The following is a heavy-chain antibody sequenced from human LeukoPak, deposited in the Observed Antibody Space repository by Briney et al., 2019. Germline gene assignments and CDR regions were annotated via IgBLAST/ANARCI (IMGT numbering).Heavy chain of an antibody. J-gene: IGHJ4*02. D-gene: IGHD4-23*01. CDR1: GGTFSSYA. CDR2: IIPILGIA. V-gene: IGHV1-69*04. CDR3: ARDDYGGNSPPFDY. Sequence: ASVKVSCKAPGGTFSSYAISWVRQTPRERLEWMGTIIPILGIANYAQKFQGRVTITADKSTSTAYMELSSARSEDTAVYYCARDDYGGNSPPFDYWGQGTLVTVSS.